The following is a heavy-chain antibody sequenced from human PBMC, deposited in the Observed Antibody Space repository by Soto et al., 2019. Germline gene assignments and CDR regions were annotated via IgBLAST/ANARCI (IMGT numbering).Heavy chain of an antibody. Sequence: GGSLRLSCAASGFTFSSYSMNWVRQAPGKGLEWVSYISSSSSTIYYADSVKGRFTISRDNAKNSLYLQMNSLRAEDTAVYYCARVYSSSWYGAFDIWGQGTMVTVSS. J-gene: IGHJ3*02. D-gene: IGHD6-13*01. CDR2: ISSSSSTI. V-gene: IGHV3-48*01. CDR3: ARVYSSSWYGAFDI. CDR1: GFTFSSYS.